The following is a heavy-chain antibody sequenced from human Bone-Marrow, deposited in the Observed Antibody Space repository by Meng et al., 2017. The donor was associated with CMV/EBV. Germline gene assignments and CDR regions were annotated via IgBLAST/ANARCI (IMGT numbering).Heavy chain of an antibody. Sequence: ASVKVSCKASAYTFTGYYMHCVRRAPGQGLEWMGWINPNSGGTNYAQKFQGRVTMTRDTSISTAYMELSRRRSDDTAVYYCARFGARGAFDIWGQGTMVTVSS. CDR2: INPNSGGT. D-gene: IGHD3-16*01. J-gene: IGHJ3*02. CDR3: ARFGARGAFDI. CDR1: AYTFTGYY. V-gene: IGHV1-2*02.